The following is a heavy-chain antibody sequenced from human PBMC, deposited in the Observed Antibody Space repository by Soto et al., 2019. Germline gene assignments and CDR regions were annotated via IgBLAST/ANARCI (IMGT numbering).Heavy chain of an antibody. D-gene: IGHD6-13*01. Sequence: ASVKVSCKASAYIFTDYYIHWVRQAPGQGLEWMGWINPNNDDTRYAQKFRGRVTVTMDTSISTAYMDLTRLTSDDTAVYYCARDSAAGAGRGWDYWGQGTLVTVSS. CDR1: AYIFTDYY. J-gene: IGHJ4*01. CDR2: INPNNDDT. CDR3: ARDSAAGAGRGWDY. V-gene: IGHV1-2*02.